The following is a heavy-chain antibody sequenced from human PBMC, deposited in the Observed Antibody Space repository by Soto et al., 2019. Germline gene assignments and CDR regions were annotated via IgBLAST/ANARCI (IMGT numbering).Heavy chain of an antibody. D-gene: IGHD2-2*01. CDR3: VKNSIIQDIVVVPAAPFDP. J-gene: IGHJ5*02. CDR1: GFTFSSYA. V-gene: IGHV3-64D*08. Sequence: GGSLRLSCSASGFTFSSYAMHWVRQAPGKGLEYVSAISSNGGSTYYADSVKGRFTISRDNSKNTLYLQMSSLRAEDTAVYYCVKNSIIQDIVVVPAAPFDPWGQGTLVTVSS. CDR2: ISSNGGST.